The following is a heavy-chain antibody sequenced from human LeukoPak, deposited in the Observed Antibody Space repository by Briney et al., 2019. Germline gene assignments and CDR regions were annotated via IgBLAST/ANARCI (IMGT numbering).Heavy chain of an antibody. J-gene: IGHJ6*02. D-gene: IGHD2-2*01. CDR2: IHHRAGT. CDR1: GGSFTHYY. CDR3: ARDVVVVPAAIHYGMDV. Sequence: SETLSLTCAVYGGSFTHYYWSWIRQVPGKGLEWIGEIHHRAGTNYNPSLKSRVTISVDTSKNQFSLNLSSVTAADTAVYYCARDVVVVPAAIHYGMDVWGQGTTVTVSS. V-gene: IGHV4-34*01.